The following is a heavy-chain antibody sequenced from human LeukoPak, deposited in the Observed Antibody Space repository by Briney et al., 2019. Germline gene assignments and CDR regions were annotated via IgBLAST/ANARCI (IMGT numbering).Heavy chain of an antibody. V-gene: IGHV1-69*05. CDR1: GGTFSSYA. D-gene: IGHD1-7*01. Sequence: SVKVSCKASGGTFSSYAISWVRQAPGQGLEWMGGIIPIFGTANYAQKFQGRVTITTDESTSTAYMELSSLRSEDTAVYYCASLLTGTAEFVDYWGQGTLVTVSS. CDR2: IIPIFGTA. CDR3: ASLLTGTAEFVDY. J-gene: IGHJ4*02.